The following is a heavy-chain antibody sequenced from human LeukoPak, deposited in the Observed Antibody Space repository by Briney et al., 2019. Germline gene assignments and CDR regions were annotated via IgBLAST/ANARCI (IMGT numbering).Heavy chain of an antibody. V-gene: IGHV3-7*04. CDR2: IKEDGSQK. CDR3: ARAKRNGFDI. J-gene: IGHJ3*02. Sequence: GGSLRLSCAASGFTFSTYWMTWVRQAPGKGLEWVGNIKEDGSQKNYVDSVKGRFTISRDNAKNSLYLQMNSLRAEDTAVYYCARAKRNGFDIWGQGTMISVSS. CDR1: GFTFSTYW.